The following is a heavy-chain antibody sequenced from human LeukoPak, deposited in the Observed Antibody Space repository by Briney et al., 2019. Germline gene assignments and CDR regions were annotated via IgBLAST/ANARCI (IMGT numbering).Heavy chain of an antibody. Sequence: PGWSLSRYCASSVFIFSSYAISWVRQAAGEGVEWVLAISGRGGSTYYADSVKGRFTISRDNSKNTLYLQMNSLRAEDTAVYYCAKARYSSSWYYFDYWGQGTLVTVSS. CDR1: VFIFSSYA. J-gene: IGHJ4*02. CDR2: ISGRGGST. CDR3: AKARYSSSWYYFDY. D-gene: IGHD6-13*01. V-gene: IGHV3-23*01.